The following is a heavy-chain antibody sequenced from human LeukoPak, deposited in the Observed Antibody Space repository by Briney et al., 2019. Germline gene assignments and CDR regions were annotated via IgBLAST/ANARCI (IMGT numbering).Heavy chain of an antibody. V-gene: IGHV1-69*02. D-gene: IGHD5-18*01. Sequence: SVKVSCKASGGTFSSYTISWVRQAPGQGLEWMGRIIPILGIANYAQKFQGRVTITADKSASTAYMELSSLRSEDTAVYYCARGNTAMVIGWDRDDLSYYYGMDVWGQGTTVTVSS. CDR1: GGTFSSYT. CDR3: ARGNTAMVIGWDRDDLSYYYGMDV. J-gene: IGHJ6*02. CDR2: IIPILGIA.